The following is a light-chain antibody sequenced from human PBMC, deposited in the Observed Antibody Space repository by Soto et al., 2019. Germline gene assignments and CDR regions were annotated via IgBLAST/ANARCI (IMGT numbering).Light chain of an antibody. CDR3: QQYGSSPPYT. V-gene: IGKV3-20*01. J-gene: IGKJ2*01. CDR2: GSS. CDR1: QSVSNNY. Sequence: EVVLTQSPGTLSLSPGERATLSCRASQSVSNNYLAWYQQKPGQSPKLLIFGSSDSATGIPDRFSGSGSGTDFTLTISRLEPEDFAVYYCQQYGSSPPYTFGQGTKLEI.